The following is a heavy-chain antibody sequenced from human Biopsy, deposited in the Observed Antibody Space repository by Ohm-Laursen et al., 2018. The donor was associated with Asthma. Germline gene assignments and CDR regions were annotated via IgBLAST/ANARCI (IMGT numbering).Heavy chain of an antibody. CDR3: ARSSHINWGGYFDY. Sequence: VASVKVSCKASGGTFSSYAISWVRQAPGQGLEWMGGIIPIFGTANYAQKFQGRVTITADESTSTAYMELSSLRSEDTAVYYCARSSHINWGGYFDYWGQGTLVTVSS. CDR2: IIPIFGTA. J-gene: IGHJ4*02. V-gene: IGHV1-69*13. CDR1: GGTFSSYA. D-gene: IGHD7-27*01.